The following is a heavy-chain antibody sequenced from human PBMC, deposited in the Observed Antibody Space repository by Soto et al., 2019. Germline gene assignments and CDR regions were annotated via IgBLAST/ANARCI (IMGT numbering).Heavy chain of an antibody. Sequence: QLQLQESGPGLVKPSETLSLTCTVSGDSISSSSYHWGWIRQPPGKGLEWIGSIYYSGSTYYNRSLKSRVTISVYTSKNQFSRKLSSVTAADTAVQYCARSGGLQHIDYWGQGTLVTVSS. CDR3: ARSGGLQHIDY. CDR1: GDSISSSSYH. V-gene: IGHV4-39*01. J-gene: IGHJ4*02. CDR2: IYYSGST. D-gene: IGHD4-4*01.